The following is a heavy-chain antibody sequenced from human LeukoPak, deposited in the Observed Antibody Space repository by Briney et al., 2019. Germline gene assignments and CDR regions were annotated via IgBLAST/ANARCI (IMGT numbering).Heavy chain of an antibody. J-gene: IGHJ4*02. CDR1: GFTFSSYA. V-gene: IGHV3-23*02. D-gene: IGHD1-26*01. CDR3: VKESPYGSPRFYYFDD. CDR2: IRGSDGRT. Sequence: GGSLRLSCTASGFTFSSYAMSWVRQAPGKGPEWVSAIRGSDGRTFYGDCVKGRSTISRDNSRNTVYLQVNSLRAEDTALYYCVKESPYGSPRFYYFDDWSQGTLVTVSS.